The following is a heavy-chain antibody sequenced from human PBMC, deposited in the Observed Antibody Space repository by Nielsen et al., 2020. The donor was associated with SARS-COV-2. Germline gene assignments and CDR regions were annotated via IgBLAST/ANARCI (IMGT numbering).Heavy chain of an antibody. Sequence: SETLSLTCAVYGGSFSGYYWSWIRQPPGKGLEWIGEINHSGSTNYNPSLKSRVTISVDTSKNQFSLKLSSVTAADTAVYYCASIRTLDYWGQGTLVTVSS. CDR3: ASIRTLDY. J-gene: IGHJ4*02. CDR1: GGSFSGYY. CDR2: INHSGST. D-gene: IGHD1-14*01. V-gene: IGHV4-34*01.